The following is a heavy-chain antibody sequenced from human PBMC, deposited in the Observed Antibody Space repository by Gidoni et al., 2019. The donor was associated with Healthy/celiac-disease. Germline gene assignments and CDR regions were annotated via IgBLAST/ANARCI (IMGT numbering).Heavy chain of an antibody. V-gene: IGHV3-33*01. J-gene: IGHJ4*02. CDR2: IWYDGSNK. D-gene: IGHD4-4*01. Sequence: QVQLVESGGGVVQPGRSLRLSCAASGLTFSSYGMHWVRQAPGKGLEWVAVIWYDGSNKYYADSVKGRFTISRDNSKNTLYLQMNSLRAEDTAVYYCAGSNYLGMDYWGQGTLVTVSS. CDR3: AGSNYLGMDY. CDR1: GLTFSSYG.